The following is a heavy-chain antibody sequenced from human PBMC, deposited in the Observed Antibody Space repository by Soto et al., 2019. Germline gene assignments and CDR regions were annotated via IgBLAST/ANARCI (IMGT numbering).Heavy chain of an antibody. V-gene: IGHV3-23*01. CDR2: ISYGGGTT. J-gene: IGHJ4*02. CDR3: AKNPGYYYDSTGYHFDY. D-gene: IGHD3-22*01. Sequence: GGSLRLSSAASAFTFSNYAMSWVRQEPGKGLEWVSAISYGGGTTYYADSVKGRFTISRDNSKNTLYLQMNSLRAEDTAVYYCAKNPGYYYDSTGYHFDYWGQGTLVTVSS. CDR1: AFTFSNYA.